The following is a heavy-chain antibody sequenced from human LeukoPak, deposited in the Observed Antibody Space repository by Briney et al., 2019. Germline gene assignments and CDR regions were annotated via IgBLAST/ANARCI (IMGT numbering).Heavy chain of an antibody. V-gene: IGHV4-59*01. CDR2: IYYSGST. CDR3: ARGVDTAMPHLDY. D-gene: IGHD5-18*01. Sequence: PSETLSPTCTVSGGSISSYYWSWIRQPPGKGLEWIGYIYYSGSTNYNPSLKSRVTISVDTSKNQFSLKLSSVTAADTAVYYCARGVDTAMPHLDYWGQGTLVTVSS. J-gene: IGHJ4*02. CDR1: GGSISSYY.